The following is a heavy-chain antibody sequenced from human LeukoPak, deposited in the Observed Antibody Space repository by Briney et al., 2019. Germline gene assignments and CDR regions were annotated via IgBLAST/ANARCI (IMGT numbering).Heavy chain of an antibody. V-gene: IGHV3-23*01. CDR1: GFTFSSYA. CDR2: ISGSGGNT. J-gene: IGHJ6*03. Sequence: GGSLRLSCAASGFTFSSYAMTWVRQAPGKGLEWVSAISGSGGNTYYADSVKGRFTISRDNSKNTLYLQMNSLRAEDTAVYYCARCIAAAGTHYYYYMDVWGKGTTVTISS. CDR3: ARCIAAAGTHYYYYMDV. D-gene: IGHD6-13*01.